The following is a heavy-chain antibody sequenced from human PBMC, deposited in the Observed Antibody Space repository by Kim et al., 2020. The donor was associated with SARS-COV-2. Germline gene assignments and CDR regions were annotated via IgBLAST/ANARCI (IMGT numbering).Heavy chain of an antibody. V-gene: IGHV3-66*01. D-gene: IGHD3-10*01. CDR3: SGFGTYYYYYGMDV. J-gene: IGHJ6*02. Sequence: ADTVKGSFTISRDNSKNTLYLQMNSLRAEDTAVYYCSGFGTYYYYYGMDVWGQGTTVTVSS.